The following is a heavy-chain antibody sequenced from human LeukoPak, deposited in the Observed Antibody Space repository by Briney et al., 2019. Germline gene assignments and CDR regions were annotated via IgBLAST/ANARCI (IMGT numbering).Heavy chain of an antibody. CDR3: ARDGLTVPAAPLGTWFDP. CDR1: GYTFTSYD. V-gene: IGHV1-8*01. Sequence: ASVKVSCKASGYTFTSYDINWVRQATGQGLEWMGWMNPNSGNTGYAQKFQGRVTMTRDTSISTAYMELSRLRSDDTAVYYCARDGLTVPAAPLGTWFDPWGQGTLVTVSS. D-gene: IGHD2-2*01. J-gene: IGHJ5*02. CDR2: MNPNSGNT.